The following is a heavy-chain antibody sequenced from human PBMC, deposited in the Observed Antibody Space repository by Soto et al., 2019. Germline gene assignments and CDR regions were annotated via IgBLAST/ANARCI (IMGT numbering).Heavy chain of an antibody. V-gene: IGHV3-23*01. Sequence: GGSLRLSCAASGVTCINHAMTWVRQAPGQGLEYVSSITATGSATFYAASVRGRFAISRDNAKSTLFLQMSSLRAEDTALYYCAKGVADRGIDSWGQGTLLTVSS. CDR2: ITATGSAT. CDR3: AKGVADRGIDS. CDR1: GVTCINHA. J-gene: IGHJ4*02.